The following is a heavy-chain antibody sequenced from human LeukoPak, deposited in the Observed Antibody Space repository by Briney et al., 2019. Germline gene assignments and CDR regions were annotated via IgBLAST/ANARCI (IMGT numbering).Heavy chain of an antibody. Sequence: PGGSLRLSCAVSGFTFSNYGMIWVRQAPGKGLEWVSGISGSGGSAYYGDSVKGRFTISRDNSKNMLYLELISLTAEDTAVYYCAKDDAWLQFGEWSQGTLVTVSS. CDR2: ISGSGGSA. D-gene: IGHD3-10*01. CDR1: GFTFSNYG. J-gene: IGHJ4*02. V-gene: IGHV3-23*01. CDR3: AKDDAWLQFGE.